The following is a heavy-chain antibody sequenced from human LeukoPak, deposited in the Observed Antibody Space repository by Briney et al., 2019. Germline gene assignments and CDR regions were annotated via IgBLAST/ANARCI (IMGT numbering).Heavy chain of an antibody. J-gene: IGHJ4*02. D-gene: IGHD5-12*01. V-gene: IGHV4-38-2*02. CDR1: GYSISSGYY. CDR2: IYHSGST. Sequence: PSETLSLTCTVSGYSISSGYYWGWIRQPPGKGLEWIGSIYHSGSTYYNPSLKSRVTISVDTSKNQFSLKLSSVTAADTAVYYCARGYSGYDFFTTFYYFDYWGQGTLVTVSS. CDR3: ARGYSGYDFFTTFYYFDY.